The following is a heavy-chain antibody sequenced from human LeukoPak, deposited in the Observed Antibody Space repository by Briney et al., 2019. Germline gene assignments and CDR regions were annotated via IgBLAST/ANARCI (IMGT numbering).Heavy chain of an antibody. CDR2: IRGDGSMT. CDR3: ARENLAAAADY. D-gene: IGHD6-25*01. V-gene: IGHV3-74*01. J-gene: IGHJ4*02. CDR1: EFTFSAYW. Sequence: PGGSLRLSCAASEFTFSAYWMHWVRQAPGKGLVCVLRIRGDGSMTNYADSVKGRFTISRDNAKNTLYLQMNSLRLEDTAVYYCARENLAAAADYWGQGTVVTVSS.